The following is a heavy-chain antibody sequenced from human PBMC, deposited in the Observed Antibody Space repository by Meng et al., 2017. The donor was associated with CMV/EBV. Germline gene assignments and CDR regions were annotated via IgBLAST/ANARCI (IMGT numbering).Heavy chain of an antibody. CDR3: ARSRIQLWLHHYYYGMDV. D-gene: IGHD5-18*01. Sequence: KVSCKASGYTFTGYYMHWVRQAPGQGREWMGWINPNSGGTNYAQKFQGRVTMTRDTSISTAYMELSRLRSDDTAVYYCARSRIQLWLHHYYYGMDVWGQGTTVTVSS. J-gene: IGHJ6*02. CDR1: GYTFTGYY. V-gene: IGHV1-2*02. CDR2: INPNSGGT.